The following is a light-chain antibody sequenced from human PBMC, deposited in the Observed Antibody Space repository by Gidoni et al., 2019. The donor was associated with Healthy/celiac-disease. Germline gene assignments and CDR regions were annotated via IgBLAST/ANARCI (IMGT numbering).Light chain of an antibody. V-gene: IGKV3-20*01. CDR1: QSVSSSY. J-gene: IGKJ2*01. Sequence: EIVLTQSPGTLSLSPGERATLSCRASQSVSSSYLAWYQQKPGQAPRLLIYGASSRAPGIPDRFSGSGSGTDFTLTISSLESEDFAVYYCQHYGSSPYTFGQGTKLEIK. CDR2: GAS. CDR3: QHYGSSPYT.